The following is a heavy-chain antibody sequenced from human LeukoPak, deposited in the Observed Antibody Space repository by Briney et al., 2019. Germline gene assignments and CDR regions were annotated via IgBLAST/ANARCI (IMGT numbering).Heavy chain of an antibody. CDR1: GYTFTSYG. CDR3: ARSTDARFDP. CDR2: ISAYNGNT. V-gene: IGHV1-18*01. Sequence: GASVKVSCKASGYTFTSYGISGVRQAPGQGLEWMGWISAYNGNTNYAQKLQGRVTITADESTSTAYMELSSLRSEDTAVYYCARSTDARFDPWGQGTLVTVPS. J-gene: IGHJ5*02.